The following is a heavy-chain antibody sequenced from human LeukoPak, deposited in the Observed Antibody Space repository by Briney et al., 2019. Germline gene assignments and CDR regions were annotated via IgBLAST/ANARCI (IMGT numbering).Heavy chain of an antibody. Sequence: PGGSLRLSCAASGFTFSSYWMSWVRQAPGKGLEWVANIKQDGSEKYYVDSVKGRFTISRDNAKNSLYQQMNSLRAEDTAVYYCASTPDIYDSSGYPYYFDYWGQGTLVTVSS. V-gene: IGHV3-7*01. D-gene: IGHD3-22*01. CDR2: IKQDGSEK. CDR3: ASTPDIYDSSGYPYYFDY. CDR1: GFTFSSYW. J-gene: IGHJ4*02.